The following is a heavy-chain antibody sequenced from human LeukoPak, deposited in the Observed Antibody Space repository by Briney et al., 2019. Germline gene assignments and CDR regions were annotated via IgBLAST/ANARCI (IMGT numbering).Heavy chain of an antibody. D-gene: IGHD2-15*01. CDR1: GFTFSSYW. J-gene: IGHJ3*02. V-gene: IGHV3-7*03. CDR3: ARAYCSGGSCYFPDAFDI. CDR2: IKQDGSEK. Sequence: GGSLRLSCAASGFTFSSYWMSWVRQAPGKGLEWVANIKQDGSEKYCVDSVKGRFTISRDNAKNSLYLQMNSLRAEDTAVYYCARAYCSGGSCYFPDAFDIWGQGTMVTVSS.